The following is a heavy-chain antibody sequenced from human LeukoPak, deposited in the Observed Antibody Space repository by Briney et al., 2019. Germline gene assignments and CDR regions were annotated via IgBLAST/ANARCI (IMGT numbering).Heavy chain of an antibody. V-gene: IGHV3-30*18. CDR1: GFTFSSYG. D-gene: IGHD1-1*01. CDR3: AKDPGMAY. CDR2: ISYDGSNK. Sequence: GRSLRLSCAASGFTFSSYGMHWVRQAPGKGLEWVAVISYDGSNKYYADSVKGRFTISRDNSKNTLYLQMNSLRAEDTAVYYCAKDPGMAYWGQGTLVTVSS. J-gene: IGHJ4*02.